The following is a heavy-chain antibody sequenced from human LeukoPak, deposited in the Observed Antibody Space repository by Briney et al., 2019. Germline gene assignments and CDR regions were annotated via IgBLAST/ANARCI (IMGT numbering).Heavy chain of an antibody. CDR1: GFTFSSYA. CDR2: ISGSGGST. V-gene: IGHV3-23*01. CDR3: AKPSAMVDISSQFDY. Sequence: GGSLRLSCAASGFTFSSYAMSWVRQAPGKGLEWVSAISGSGGSTYYADSVKGRFTISRDNSKNKLYLQMNSLRAEDTAVYYCAKPSAMVDISSQFDYWGQGTLVTVSS. J-gene: IGHJ4*02. D-gene: IGHD5-18*01.